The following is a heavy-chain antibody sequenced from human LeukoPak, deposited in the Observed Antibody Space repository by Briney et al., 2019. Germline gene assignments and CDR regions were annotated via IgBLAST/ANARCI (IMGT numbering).Heavy chain of an antibody. V-gene: IGHV3-7*01. CDR1: GGSISSSSYY. CDR3: ARQRAKVN. J-gene: IGHJ4*02. Sequence: ETLSLTCTVSGGSISSSSYYWGWIRQPPGKGLEWVANIKQDGSEKYYVDSVKGRFTISRDNAKNSLYLQMNSLRAEDTAVYYCARQRAKVNWGQGTLVTVSS. CDR2: IKQDGSEK. D-gene: IGHD4-23*01.